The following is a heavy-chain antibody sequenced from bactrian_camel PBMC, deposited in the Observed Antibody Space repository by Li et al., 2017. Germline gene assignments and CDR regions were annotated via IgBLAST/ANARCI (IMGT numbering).Heavy chain of an antibody. CDR2: INSIGDIT. V-gene: IGHV3S31*01. Sequence: VQLVESGGGSVQAGGSLRLSCATSGFTFSTYAMSWVRQAPGRELEWVSSINSIGDITYYEDSVKGRFTISRDNAKNTLYLQLNSLKTEDTAMYYCAKVRFGLERASFDYWGQGTQVTVS. CDR3: AKVRFGLERASFDY. CDR1: GFTFSTYA. J-gene: IGHJ4*01. D-gene: IGHD1*01.